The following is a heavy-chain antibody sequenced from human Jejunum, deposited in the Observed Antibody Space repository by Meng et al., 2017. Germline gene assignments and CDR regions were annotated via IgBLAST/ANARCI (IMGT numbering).Heavy chain of an antibody. J-gene: IGHJ4*02. CDR2: ISSSGISI. CDR1: GFTFSSSK. D-gene: IGHD5-24*01. Sequence: GESLKILCAASGFTFSSSKMHWVRLSPGKGLEWVSYISSSGISICYGDSVKGRFTISRDNAKNSLYLQMNSLRAEDAAVYYCVREGEHDYNFDFWGQGTLVTVSS. V-gene: IGHV3-48*03. CDR3: VREGEHDYNFDF.